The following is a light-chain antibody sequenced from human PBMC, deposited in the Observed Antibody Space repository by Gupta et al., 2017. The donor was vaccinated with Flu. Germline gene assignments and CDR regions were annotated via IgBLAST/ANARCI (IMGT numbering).Light chain of an antibody. V-gene: IGKV3-15*01. J-gene: IGKJ1*01. CDR1: QSVSSS. Sequence: PATLSVSPGERVTLSCRASQSVSSSLAWYQQTPGQAPRLLISGASTRDTGIPARFSGSGSGTDFTLTISSLQSEDFAVCYCQQDNRWPRTFGQGTKVEI. CDR3: QQDNRWPRT. CDR2: GAS.